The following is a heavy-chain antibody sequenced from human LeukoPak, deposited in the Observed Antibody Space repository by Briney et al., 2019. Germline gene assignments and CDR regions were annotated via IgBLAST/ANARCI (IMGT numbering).Heavy chain of an antibody. Sequence: SETLSLTCAVYGGSFSGYYWSWIRQPPGKGLEWIGEINHSGSTNYNPSLKSRVTISVDTSKNQFSLKLSFVTAADTAVYYCATMPTNYYYYYYMDVWGKGTTVTVSS. V-gene: IGHV4-34*01. J-gene: IGHJ6*03. CDR3: ATMPTNYYYYYYMDV. D-gene: IGHD5-12*01. CDR2: INHSGST. CDR1: GGSFSGYY.